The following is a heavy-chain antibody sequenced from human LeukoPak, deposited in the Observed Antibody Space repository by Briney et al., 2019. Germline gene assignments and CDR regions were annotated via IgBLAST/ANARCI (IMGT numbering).Heavy chain of an antibody. CDR2: ISSSGSTI. CDR3: EELGITMIGGV. Sequence: TGGSLRLSCSASGFTFSSYEMIWVRQAPGKGLEWVSYISSSGSTIYYADSVKGRFTISTDNAKNSLYLQMNSLRAEDTAVYYCEELGITMIGGVWGKGNTVTISS. D-gene: IGHD3-10*02. J-gene: IGHJ6*04. V-gene: IGHV3-48*03. CDR1: GFTFSSYE.